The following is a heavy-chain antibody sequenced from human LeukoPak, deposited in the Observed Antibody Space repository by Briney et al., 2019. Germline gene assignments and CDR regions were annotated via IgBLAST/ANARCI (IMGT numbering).Heavy chain of an antibody. Sequence: SVKASCKASGGTFSSYAISWVRQAPGQGLEWMGRIIPIFGIANYAQKFQGRVTITADKSTSTAYMELSSLRSEDTAVYYCARGRSRGMATITAYYHYYYGMDVWGQGTAVTVSS. V-gene: IGHV1-69*04. J-gene: IGHJ6*02. CDR3: ARGRSRGMATITAYYHYYYGMDV. CDR2: IIPIFGIA. CDR1: GGTFSSYA. D-gene: IGHD5-24*01.